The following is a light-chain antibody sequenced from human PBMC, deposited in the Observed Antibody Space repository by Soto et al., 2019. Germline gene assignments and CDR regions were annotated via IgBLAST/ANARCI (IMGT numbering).Light chain of an antibody. V-gene: IGKV3-20*01. CDR2: GAS. J-gene: IGKJ3*01. CDR3: QHYGRSPCT. CDR1: QSVSSNN. Sequence: EIVLTQSPGTLSLSPGERATLSCRASQSVSSNNLAWYQQRPGQAPRVVIYGASTRATGIPERFSGSGSGTAFTLTISRLEPEDFAVYYCQHYGRSPCTFGPGTKVDIK.